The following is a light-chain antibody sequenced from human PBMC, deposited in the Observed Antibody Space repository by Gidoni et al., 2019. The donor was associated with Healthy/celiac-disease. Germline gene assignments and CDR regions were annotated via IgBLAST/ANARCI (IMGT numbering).Light chain of an antibody. V-gene: IGKV4-1*01. J-gene: IGKJ1*01. CDR2: WAS. CDR1: QSVLYSSNNKNY. CDR3: QQYYSTLWT. Sequence: DIVMTQSPDSLAVSLGERATINCKSSQSVLYSSNNKNYLAWYQQKPGQPPKLLIYWASTRESGVPDRFCGSGSGTDFTLTISSLQAEAVAVYYCQQYYSTLWTFGQGTKVEIK.